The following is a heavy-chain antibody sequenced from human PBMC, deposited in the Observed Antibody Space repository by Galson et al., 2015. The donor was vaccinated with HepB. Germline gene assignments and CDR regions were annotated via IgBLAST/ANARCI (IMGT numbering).Heavy chain of an antibody. V-gene: IGHV1-3*01. CDR3: AREPLSYSESSGYYHYFFDN. D-gene: IGHD3-22*01. J-gene: IGHJ4*02. CDR1: GYTFTSYA. CDR2: INAGNGNT. Sequence: QSGAEVKKPGESLKISCKASGYTFTSYAMHWVRQAPGQRLEWMGWINAGNGNTKYSQKFQGRVTITRDTSASTAYMELSSLRSEDTAVYYCAREPLSYSESSGYYHYFFDNWGQGTLITVSS.